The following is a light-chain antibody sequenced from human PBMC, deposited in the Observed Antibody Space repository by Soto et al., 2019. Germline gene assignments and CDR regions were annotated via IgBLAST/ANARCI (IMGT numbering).Light chain of an antibody. CDR3: QQHNDWPRT. CDR2: GAS. J-gene: IGKJ1*01. V-gene: IGKV3-11*01. CDR1: QSVSSY. Sequence: EIVLTQSTGTLSLSPGERATLSCRASQSVSSYLAWYQQKPGQAPRLLIYGASSRATGIPDRFSGSGSGTDFTLTISRLEPEDFAVYYCQQHNDWPRTFGQGTKVDIK.